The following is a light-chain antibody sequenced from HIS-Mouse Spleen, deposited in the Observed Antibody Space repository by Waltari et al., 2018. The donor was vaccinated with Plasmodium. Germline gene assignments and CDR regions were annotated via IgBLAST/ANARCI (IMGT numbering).Light chain of an antibody. J-gene: IGLJ3*02. CDR2: EDS. CDR3: YSTDSSGNHRV. CDR1: AFPKQY. V-gene: IGLV3-10*01. Sequence: SYELTQPPSVSVSPGQTARITCPDDAFPKQYANWYQQKCGHAPVLGIYEDSKRPSGIPERFSGSSSGTMATLTISGAQVEDEADYYRYSTDSSGNHRVFGGGTKLTVL.